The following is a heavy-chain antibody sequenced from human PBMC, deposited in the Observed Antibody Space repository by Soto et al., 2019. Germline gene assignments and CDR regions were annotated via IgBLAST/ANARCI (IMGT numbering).Heavy chain of an antibody. Sequence: SETLSLTCAFSGGSISSGGYSWSWIRQPPGKGLEWIGYIYHSGSTYYNPSLKSRVTISVDRSKNQFSLNLSSVTAADTAVYYCARGMTTVTTYDYCGQGTLVTVSS. CDR3: ARGMTTVTTYDY. CDR1: GGSISSGGYS. CDR2: IYHSGST. J-gene: IGHJ4*02. D-gene: IGHD4-4*01. V-gene: IGHV4-30-2*01.